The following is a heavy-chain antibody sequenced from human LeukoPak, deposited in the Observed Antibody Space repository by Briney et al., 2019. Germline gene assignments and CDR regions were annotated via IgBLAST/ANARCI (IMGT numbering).Heavy chain of an antibody. CDR1: GGSISSGGYY. CDR2: IYYSGST. V-gene: IGHV4-31*03. CDR3: ARWFGELFYWFDP. Sequence: RPSQTLSLTCTVSGGSISSGGYYWSWIRQHPGKGLEWIGYIYYSGSTYYNPSLKSRVTISVDTSKNQFSLKLSSVTAADTAVYYCARWFGELFYWFDPWGQGTLVTVSS. D-gene: IGHD3-10*01. J-gene: IGHJ5*02.